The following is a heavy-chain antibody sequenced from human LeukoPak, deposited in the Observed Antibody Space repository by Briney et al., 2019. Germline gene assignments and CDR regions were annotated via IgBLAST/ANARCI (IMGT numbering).Heavy chain of an antibody. Sequence: GGSLRLSCSASGFTFSSYAMHWVRQAPGKGLEYVSGINDDGGRTHYGGSLKGRFTISRDNSKNTLYLQMSTLRAEDTAVYYCVKDLSGRYTFDYWGQGTLVTVSS. CDR1: GFTFSSYA. J-gene: IGHJ4*02. CDR2: INDDGGRT. D-gene: IGHD1-26*01. CDR3: VKDLSGRYTFDY. V-gene: IGHV3-64D*09.